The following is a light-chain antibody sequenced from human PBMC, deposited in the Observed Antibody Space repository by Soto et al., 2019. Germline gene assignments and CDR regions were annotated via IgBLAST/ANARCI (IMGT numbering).Light chain of an antibody. V-gene: IGKV3-15*01. CDR2: GAS. CDR3: QQHSLWYT. J-gene: IGKJ2*01. CDR1: QYVSSN. Sequence: EIVMTRSPATLSVSPGERATLSCRASQYVSSNLAWYQQKPGQAPRLLIYGASTRATGTPPRFSGSGSGTEFTLTISSLQSEDFAVYYCQQHSLWYTFGQGTKLEIK.